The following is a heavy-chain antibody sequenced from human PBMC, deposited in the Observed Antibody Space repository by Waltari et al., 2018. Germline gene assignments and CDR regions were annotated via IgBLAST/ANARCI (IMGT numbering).Heavy chain of an antibody. J-gene: IGHJ4*02. D-gene: IGHD4-17*01. Sequence: QAQLQESGPGLVKPTETLSLTSAASGVAIRSSYWSWTRSPAGTGLEWIGSVYTTGSTNYNPSLMSRITMTVDTTKNQFSRKLSSVTAADTAVYYCARGDYGGDLHFDYWGQGTLVTVSS. CDR2: VYTTGST. CDR1: GVAIRSSY. V-gene: IGHV4-4*07. CDR3: ARGDYGGDLHFDY.